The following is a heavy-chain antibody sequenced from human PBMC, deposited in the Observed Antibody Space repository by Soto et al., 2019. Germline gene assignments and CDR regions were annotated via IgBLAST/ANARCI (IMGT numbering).Heavy chain of an antibody. V-gene: IGHV1-46*03. Sequence: QVQLVQTGAEVRKPGASVKVSCKTSGYPFTSRYLHWVRQGPGQGLEWMGKIDPRGGGDRYAQKFQGRITIIPDAYTETVYMELNSLTFEDTAVYYCARGDVSSSGWNLASWGQGTLVTVSS. J-gene: IGHJ5*01. D-gene: IGHD6-19*01. CDR3: ARGDVSSSGWNLAS. CDR1: GYPFTSRY. CDR2: IDPRGGGD.